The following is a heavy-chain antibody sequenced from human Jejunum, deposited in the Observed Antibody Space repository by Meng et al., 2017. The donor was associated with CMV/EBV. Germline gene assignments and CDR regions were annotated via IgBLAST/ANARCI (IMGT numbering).Heavy chain of an antibody. CDR3: AKDAGTATGLSALDV. CDR1: FSFSSYA. Sequence: FSFSSYAMDWVRRAPGKGLEWVSAITTSGVSVYYADSVKGRFIVSRDNSKNTMYLQMNSPRAEDTAVYYCAKDAGTATGLSALDVWGQGAVVTVSS. J-gene: IGHJ3*01. CDR2: ITTSGVSV. D-gene: IGHD6-13*01. V-gene: IGHV3-23*01.